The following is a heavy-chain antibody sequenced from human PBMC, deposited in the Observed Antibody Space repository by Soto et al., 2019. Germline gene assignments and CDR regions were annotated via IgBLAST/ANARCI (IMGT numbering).Heavy chain of an antibody. CDR2: ISGSDGYT. J-gene: IGHJ4*02. CDR3: AKDLYGSGFDY. Sequence: TGGSLRLSCAASGFTFSSYAMSWVRQAPGKGLEWVSAISGSDGYTYYTDSVKGRFTISRDNSKNTLYLQMNSLRAEDTAVYYCAKDLYGSGFDYWGQGTLVTVSS. CDR1: GFTFSSYA. D-gene: IGHD3-10*01. V-gene: IGHV3-23*01.